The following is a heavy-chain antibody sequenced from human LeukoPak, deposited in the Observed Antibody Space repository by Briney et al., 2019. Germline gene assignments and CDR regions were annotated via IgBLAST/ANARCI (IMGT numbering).Heavy chain of an antibody. CDR1: GYTFTSYG. CDR3: ARSPRVKLRDGYNVGYFDY. Sequence: ASVKVSCKASGYTFTSYGISWVRQAPGQGLEWMGWISAYNGNTNYAQKFQGRVTITTDESTSTAYMELSSLRSEDTAVYYCARSPRVKLRDGYNVGYFDYWGQGTLVTVSS. D-gene: IGHD5-24*01. J-gene: IGHJ4*02. V-gene: IGHV1-18*01. CDR2: ISAYNGNT.